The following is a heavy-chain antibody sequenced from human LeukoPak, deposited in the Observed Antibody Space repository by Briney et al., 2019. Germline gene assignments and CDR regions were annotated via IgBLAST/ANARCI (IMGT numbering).Heavy chain of an antibody. Sequence: PGRSLRLSCTASGFTFGDYAMSWFRQAPGKGLEGVGFIRSKAYGGTTEYAASVKGRFTISRDDSKSIAYLQMNSLKTEDTAVYYCTRSQRYIAAAGYYFDYWGQGTLVTVSS. CDR1: GFTFGDYA. J-gene: IGHJ4*02. V-gene: IGHV3-49*03. D-gene: IGHD6-13*01. CDR2: IRSKAYGGTT. CDR3: TRSQRYIAAAGYYFDY.